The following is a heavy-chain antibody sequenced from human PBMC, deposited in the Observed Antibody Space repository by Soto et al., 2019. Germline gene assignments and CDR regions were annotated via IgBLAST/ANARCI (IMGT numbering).Heavy chain of an antibody. Sequence: SETLSLTCAVSGGSIISSNWCSCVRQPPGKGLEWIGEIYHSGSTNYNPSLKSRVTISVDKSKNQFSLKLSSVTAADTAVYYCASYYYDSSGYPQPFDYWGQGTLVTVSS. CDR1: GGSIISSNW. CDR3: ASYYYDSSGYPQPFDY. J-gene: IGHJ4*02. D-gene: IGHD3-22*01. CDR2: IYHSGST. V-gene: IGHV4-4*02.